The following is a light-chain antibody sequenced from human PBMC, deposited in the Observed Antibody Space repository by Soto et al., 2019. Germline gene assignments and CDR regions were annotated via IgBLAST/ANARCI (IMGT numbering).Light chain of an antibody. CDR3: VARDHSLIGFV. CDR2: NDN. J-gene: IGLJ1*01. CDR1: NYNIGANKF. Sequence: QSVLTQPPSASGTPGQRVTISCFGSNYNIGANKFVNWYQQLPGTAPDVLIYNDNQRPSGVPERFSGSQSGSSAYLAIIGLQSVDEADYYCVARDHSLIGFVFGTEIKVTV. V-gene: IGLV1-44*01.